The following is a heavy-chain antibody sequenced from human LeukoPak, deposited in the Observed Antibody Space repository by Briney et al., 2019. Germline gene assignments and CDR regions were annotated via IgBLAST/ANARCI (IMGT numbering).Heavy chain of an antibody. CDR2: ITSSRSYI. CDR1: GFTFSSYG. J-gene: IGHJ6*02. D-gene: IGHD6-13*01. Sequence: GGSLRLSCAASGFTFSSYGMSWVRQAPGKGLEWVSSITSSRSYIYYADSVKGRFTISRDNAKNSLYLQMNSLRAEDTAVYYCASAERLNSMRLRRIAAAGKYNYYGMDVWGQGTTVTVSS. CDR3: ASAERLNSMRLRRIAAAGKYNYYGMDV. V-gene: IGHV3-21*04.